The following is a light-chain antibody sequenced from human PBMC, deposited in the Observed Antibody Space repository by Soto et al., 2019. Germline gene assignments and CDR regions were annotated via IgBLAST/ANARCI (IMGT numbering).Light chain of an antibody. Sequence: DIQMTQSPSTLSASVGDRVTITCRASQSISGWLAWYQQKPGKAPKLLIYKASSLKSGVPSRFSGSGSGTEFTLTITRLQPDDFTTYYCQKYNSLVTFGPGTKVDIK. CDR3: QKYNSLVT. CDR1: QSISGW. CDR2: KAS. V-gene: IGKV1-5*03. J-gene: IGKJ3*01.